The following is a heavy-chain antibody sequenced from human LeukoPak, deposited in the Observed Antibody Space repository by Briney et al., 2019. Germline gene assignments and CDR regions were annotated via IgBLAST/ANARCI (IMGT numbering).Heavy chain of an antibody. D-gene: IGHD4-17*01. V-gene: IGHV3-33*06. CDR2: IWYDGSNK. Sequence: GGSLRLSCAASGFTFSSYGMHWVRQAPGKGLEWVAVIWYDGSNKYYADSVRGRFTISRDNSKNTLYLQTNSLRAEDTAVYYCAKAGSAYGDYDYYYYYMDVWGKGTTVTVSS. J-gene: IGHJ6*03. CDR1: GFTFSSYG. CDR3: AKAGSAYGDYDYYYYYMDV.